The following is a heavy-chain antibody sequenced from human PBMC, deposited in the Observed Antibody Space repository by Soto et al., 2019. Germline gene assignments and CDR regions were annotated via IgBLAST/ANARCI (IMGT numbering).Heavy chain of an antibody. J-gene: IGHJ4*02. CDR3: AEILTCSNSSCYTRDY. CDR2: ISSGSTSI. CDR1: GFTFSSYT. D-gene: IGHD2-2*02. Sequence: GVSLRLSCAASGFTFSSYTMNWVRLPPGKGLEWVSSISSGSTSIFYADSVKGRFTISRDNARNSLSLQMNSLRAEDTAVYYCAEILTCSNSSCYTRDYWGQGTLVIVSA. V-gene: IGHV3-21*01.